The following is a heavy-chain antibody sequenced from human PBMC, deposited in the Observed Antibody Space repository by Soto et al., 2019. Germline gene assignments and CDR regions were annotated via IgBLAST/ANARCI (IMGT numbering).Heavy chain of an antibody. Sequence: GGSLRLSCAASGFTFSSYGMHWVRQAPGKGLEWVAVISYDGSNKYYADSVKGRFTISRDNSKNTLYLQMNSLRAEDTAVYYCAKETRGYYDFWSGYPGGPWFDPWGQGTLVTVSS. J-gene: IGHJ5*02. D-gene: IGHD3-3*01. CDR2: ISYDGSNK. CDR1: GFTFSSYG. CDR3: AKETRGYYDFWSGYPGGPWFDP. V-gene: IGHV3-30*18.